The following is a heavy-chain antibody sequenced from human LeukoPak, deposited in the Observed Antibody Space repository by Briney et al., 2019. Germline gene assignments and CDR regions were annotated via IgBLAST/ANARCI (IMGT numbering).Heavy chain of an antibody. CDR2: IYHSGST. Sequence: SETLSLTCTVSGGSISSGYYWGWIRQPPGKGLEWIGSIYHSGSTYYNPSLKSRVTISVDTSKNQFSLKLSSVTAADTAVYYCARALGDAFDIWGQGTMVTVSS. CDR3: ARALGDAFDI. CDR1: GGSISSGYY. J-gene: IGHJ3*02. V-gene: IGHV4-38-2*02.